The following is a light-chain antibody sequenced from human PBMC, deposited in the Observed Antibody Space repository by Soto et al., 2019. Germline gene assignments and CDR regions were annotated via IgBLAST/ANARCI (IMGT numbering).Light chain of an antibody. CDR2: YNS. CDR1: NIGSKS. CDR3: QVWDSSSVI. Sequence: SYELIQPPSVSVAPGKTASITRGGNNIGSKSVHWYQQKPGQAPILVIHYNSDRPSGIPERFSGSNSGNTATLTITRVEGGDEADFYCQVWDSSSVIFGGGTKLTVL. V-gene: IGLV3-21*04. J-gene: IGLJ2*01.